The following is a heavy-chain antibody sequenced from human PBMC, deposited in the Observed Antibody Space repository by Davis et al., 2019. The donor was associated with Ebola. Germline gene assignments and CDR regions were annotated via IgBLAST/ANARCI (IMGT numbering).Heavy chain of an antibody. D-gene: IGHD5-12*01. CDR1: GGTFSSYA. Sequence: AASVTVSCKASGGTFSSYAISWVRQAPGQGLEWMGWISPYNGNTNYAQKLQGRVTMTTDTSTSTAYMELRSLRSDDTAVYYCARDPGYSGYDRYYYYYGMDVWGQGTTVTVSS. CDR3: ARDPGYSGYDRYYYYYGMDV. V-gene: IGHV1-18*01. J-gene: IGHJ6*02. CDR2: ISPYNGNT.